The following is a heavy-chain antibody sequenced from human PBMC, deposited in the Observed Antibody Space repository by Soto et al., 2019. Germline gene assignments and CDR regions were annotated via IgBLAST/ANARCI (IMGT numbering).Heavy chain of an antibody. V-gene: IGHV3-48*03. J-gene: IGHJ4*02. CDR3: ASSSGIAAA. D-gene: IGHD6-13*01. CDR2: ISSSGSTI. CDR1: GFTFSSYE. Sequence: GGSLRLSCAASGFTFSSYEMNWVRQAPGKGLEWVSYISSSGSTIYYADSVKGRFTISRDNVKNSLYLQMNSLRAEDTAVYYCASSSGIAAAWGQGTLVTVSS.